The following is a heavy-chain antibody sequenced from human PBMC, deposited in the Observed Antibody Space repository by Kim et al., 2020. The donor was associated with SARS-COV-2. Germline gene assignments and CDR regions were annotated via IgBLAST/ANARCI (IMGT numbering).Heavy chain of an antibody. CDR1: GFTFSSYG. Sequence: GGSLRLSCAASGFTFSSYGMHWVRQAPGKGLEWVAVIWYDGSNKYYADSVKGRFTISRDNSKNTLYLQMNSLRAEDTAVYYCAREDYGDYSTIDYWGQGTLVTVSS. J-gene: IGHJ4*02. CDR3: AREDYGDYSTIDY. D-gene: IGHD4-17*01. V-gene: IGHV3-33*08. CDR2: IWYDGSNK.